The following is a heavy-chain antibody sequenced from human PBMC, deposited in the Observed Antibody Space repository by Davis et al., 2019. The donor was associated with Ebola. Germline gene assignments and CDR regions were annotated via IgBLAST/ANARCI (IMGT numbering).Heavy chain of an antibody. CDR2: INWNSGRI. D-gene: IGHD4-23*01. V-gene: IGHV3-9*01. Sequence: SLKISCATSGFTFEDHAMHWVRQAPGKGLEWVSGINWNSGRIGYEDSVKGRFTISRDNANNSLYLQMNSLRVEDTAVYFCARGGAVAPDWGPGTLVTVSS. J-gene: IGHJ4*02. CDR1: GFTFEDHA. CDR3: ARGGAVAPD.